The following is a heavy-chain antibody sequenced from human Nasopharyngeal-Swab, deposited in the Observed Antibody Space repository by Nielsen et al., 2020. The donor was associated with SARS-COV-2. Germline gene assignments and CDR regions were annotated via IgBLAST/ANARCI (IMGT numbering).Heavy chain of an antibody. D-gene: IGHD3-22*01. CDR2: IIPIFGTA. J-gene: IGHJ3*02. Sequence: WVRQAPGQGLEWTGGIIPIFGTANYAQKFQGRVTITADKSTSTAYMELSSLRSEDTAVYYCARAYYYDSSGYWDAFDIWGQGTMVTVSS. V-gene: IGHV1-69*06. CDR3: ARAYYYDSSGYWDAFDI.